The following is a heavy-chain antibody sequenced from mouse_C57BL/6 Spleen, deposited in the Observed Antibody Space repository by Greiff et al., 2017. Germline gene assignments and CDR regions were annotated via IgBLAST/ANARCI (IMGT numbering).Heavy chain of an antibody. V-gene: IGHV2-2*01. Sequence: VQLQQSGPGLVQPSQSLSITCTVSGFSLTSYGVHWVRQSPGKGLEWRGVIWSGGSTDYNAAFISRLSISKDNSKCQVFFKMNSLQADDTAIYYCARGGYAYAMDYWGQGTSVTVSS. CDR3: ARGGYAYAMDY. CDR1: GFSLTSYG. D-gene: IGHD2-2*01. CDR2: IWSGGST. J-gene: IGHJ4*01.